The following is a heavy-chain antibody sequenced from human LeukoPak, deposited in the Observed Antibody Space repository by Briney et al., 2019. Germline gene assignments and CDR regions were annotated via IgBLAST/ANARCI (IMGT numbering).Heavy chain of an antibody. CDR2: IYYSGST. V-gene: IGHV4-59*01. J-gene: IGHJ6*02. CDR3: ARDSGPEPDYYYYGMDV. CDR1: GGSINNYY. Sequence: SETLSLTCTVSGGSINNYYWSWIRQPPGKGLEWIGYIYYSGSTNYNPSLKSRVTISVDTSKNQFSLKLSSVTAADTAVYYCARDSGPEPDYYYYGMDVWGQGTTVTVSS. D-gene: IGHD3-10*01.